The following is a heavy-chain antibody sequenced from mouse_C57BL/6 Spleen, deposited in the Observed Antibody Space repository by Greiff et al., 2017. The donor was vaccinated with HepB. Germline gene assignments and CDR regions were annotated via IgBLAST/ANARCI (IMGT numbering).Heavy chain of an antibody. Sequence: VQLQQSGPELVKPGASVKISCKASGYAFSSSWMNWVKQRPGKGLEWIGRIYPGDGDTNYNGKFKGKATLTADKSSSTAYMQLSSLTSEDSAVYFCARPLFITTEDWYFDVWGTGTTVTVSS. CDR1: GYAFSSSW. V-gene: IGHV1-82*01. D-gene: IGHD1-1*01. J-gene: IGHJ1*03. CDR2: IYPGDGDT. CDR3: ARPLFITTEDWYFDV.